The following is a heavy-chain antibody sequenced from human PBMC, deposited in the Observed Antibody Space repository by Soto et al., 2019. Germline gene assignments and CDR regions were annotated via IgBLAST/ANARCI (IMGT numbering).Heavy chain of an antibody. D-gene: IGHD5-12*01. CDR2: IWYDGSNK. CDR3: ARDLWLQLGFWGMDV. V-gene: IGHV3-33*01. Sequence: QVQLVESGGGVVQPGRSLRLSCAASGFTFSSYGMHWVRQAPGKGLEWVAVIWYDGSNKYYADSVKGRFTISRDNSKNTLYLQMNSLRAEDTAVYYCARDLWLQLGFWGMDVWGQGTTVTVSS. J-gene: IGHJ6*02. CDR1: GFTFSSYG.